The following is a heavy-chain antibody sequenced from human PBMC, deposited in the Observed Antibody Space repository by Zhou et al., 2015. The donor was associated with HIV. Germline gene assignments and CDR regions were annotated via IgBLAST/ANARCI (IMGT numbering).Heavy chain of an antibody. J-gene: IGHJ4*02. Sequence: LLQSGPEVRKPGSSVNVSCKASGGTFSGSDISWVRQAPGQGLEWMGSITPMFDMETYAEKFRARLTITVDKSTSAAYMELSSLRSEDTAVYYCAGDVPSYFYDSSGHQVMGVHWGQGTLVTVSS. CDR2: ITPMFDME. CDR1: GGTFSGSD. CDR3: AGDVPSYFYDSSGHQVMGVH. V-gene: IGHV1-69*04. D-gene: IGHD3-22*01.